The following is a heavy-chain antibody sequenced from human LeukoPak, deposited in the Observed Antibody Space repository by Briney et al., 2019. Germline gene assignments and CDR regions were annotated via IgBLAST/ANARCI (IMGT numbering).Heavy chain of an antibody. V-gene: IGHV3-33*08. CDR1: GFTFSDYG. D-gene: IGHD4-17*01. CDR3: ARGGDYPFDY. Sequence: PGRSLRLSCATSGFTFSDYGMHWVRQAPGKGLEWVAVIRYDGSNKYYADSVKGRFTISRDNAENTLYLQMNSLRAEDTALYYCARGGDYPFDYWGQGTLVTVSS. J-gene: IGHJ4*02. CDR2: IRYDGSNK.